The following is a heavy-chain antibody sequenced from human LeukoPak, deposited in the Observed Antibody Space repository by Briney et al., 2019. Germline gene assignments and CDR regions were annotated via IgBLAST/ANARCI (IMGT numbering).Heavy chain of an antibody. V-gene: IGHV3-23*01. CDR2: ISGSGDNT. CDR1: GFTFSSYA. J-gene: IGHJ4*02. CDR3: AKGSYYDSSGSFYFDY. Sequence: GGSLRLSGAASGFTFSSYAMSWVRQAPGKGLEWVSGISGSGDNTYYADSVKGRFTISRDNSKNTLYVQVNSLGTEDTAAYYCAKGSYYDSSGSFYFDYWGQGTLVTVSP. D-gene: IGHD3-22*01.